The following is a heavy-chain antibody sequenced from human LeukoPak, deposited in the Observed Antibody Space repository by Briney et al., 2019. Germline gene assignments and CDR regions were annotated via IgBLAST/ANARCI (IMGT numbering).Heavy chain of an antibody. Sequence: SETLSLTCTVSGGSIDTTSYYWSWIRQPVGQGLEWIGRIYPSGSTNYNPSLKSRLTLSVDKSKNQFSLNLTSVTAADTAIYYCASGAAAPLYHFDYWGQGSLVTVSS. CDR3: ASGAAAPLYHFDY. D-gene: IGHD6-13*01. CDR2: IYPSGST. CDR1: GGSIDTTSYY. J-gene: IGHJ4*02. V-gene: IGHV4-61*02.